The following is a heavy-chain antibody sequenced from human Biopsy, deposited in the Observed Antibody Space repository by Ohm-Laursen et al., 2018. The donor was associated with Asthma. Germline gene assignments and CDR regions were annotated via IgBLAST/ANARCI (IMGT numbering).Heavy chain of an antibody. CDR1: GFTFGDDC. J-gene: IGHJ1*01. CDR3: ARTFHFWSPYHAEHYQL. V-gene: IGHV3-7*01. D-gene: IGHD3-3*02. CDR2: IKHDGTEK. Sequence: GSLRLSCSASGFTFGDDCMSWVRQVPGKGLEWVANIKHDGTEKNHVDSLKGRFTISRDNAKNSLYLQMNSLRAEDTAVYYCARTFHFWSPYHAEHYQLWGQGTLVTVSS.